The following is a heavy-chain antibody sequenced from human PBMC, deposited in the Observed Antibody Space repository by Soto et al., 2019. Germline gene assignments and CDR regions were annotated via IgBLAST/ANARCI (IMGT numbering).Heavy chain of an antibody. CDR2: ISGSGHST. V-gene: IGHV3-23*01. CDR1: GFTFSNCA. CDR3: AKGREDYSRDWSDN. D-gene: IGHD6-19*01. J-gene: IGHJ4*02. Sequence: GGSLRLSCAASGFTFSNCAMNWVRQAPGKGLEWVSEISGSGHSTYYADSVKGRFTIARDNSKNTMYLQMNSLRVEDTAVYYCAKGREDYSRDWSDNWGQGILVTVSS.